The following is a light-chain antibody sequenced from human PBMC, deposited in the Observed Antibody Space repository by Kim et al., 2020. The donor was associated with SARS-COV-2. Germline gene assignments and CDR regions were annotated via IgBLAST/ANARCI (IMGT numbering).Light chain of an antibody. CDR2: GKN. J-gene: IGLJ3*02. CDR3: NSRDSSGNHSWV. Sequence: SSELTQDPAVSVALGQTVRITCQGYSLRSYYASWYQQKPGQAPVLVIYGKNNRPSGIPDRFSGSSSGNTASLTITGAQAEDEADYYCNSRDSSGNHSWVFGGGTQLTVL. V-gene: IGLV3-19*01. CDR1: SLRSYY.